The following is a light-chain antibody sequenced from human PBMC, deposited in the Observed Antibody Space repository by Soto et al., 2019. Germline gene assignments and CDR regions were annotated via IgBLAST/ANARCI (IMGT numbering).Light chain of an antibody. CDR1: QSVGNK. Sequence: EIVMTQSPPTLSVSPGERATLSCRASQSVGNKLAWYQQRPGQAPRLLIYDASNRATGIPARFSGSGSGTEFSLTISSLQSEDFAVYSCQQYGDWPGAFGGGTKVEIK. CDR3: QQYGDWPGA. J-gene: IGKJ4*01. V-gene: IGKV3D-15*01. CDR2: DAS.